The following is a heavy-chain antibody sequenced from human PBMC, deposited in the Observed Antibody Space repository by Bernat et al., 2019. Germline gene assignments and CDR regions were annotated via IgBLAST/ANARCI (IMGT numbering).Heavy chain of an antibody. CDR3: ARHDQVPVIRNGFDI. Sequence: VQLVESGGGLVQPGGSLRLSCAASGFTVSSNYMSWVRQAPGKGLEWIGYIHYTGGTLYSPSLRSRVTILVDTSRNQFSLKLTSVTAADTAVYYCARHDQVPVIRNGFDIWGQGAIVTVSS. J-gene: IGHJ3*02. V-gene: IGHV4-59*08. CDR1: GFTVSSNY. CDR2: IHYTGGT. D-gene: IGHD2-2*01.